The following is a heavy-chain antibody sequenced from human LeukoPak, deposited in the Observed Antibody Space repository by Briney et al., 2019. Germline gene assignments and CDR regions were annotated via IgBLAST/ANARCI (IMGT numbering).Heavy chain of an antibody. CDR3: ASESSTSLGGLDY. Sequence: SETLSLTCTVSGGSISSGSYYWSWIRQPAGKGLEWIGRIYTSGSTNYNPFLKSRVTISVDTSKNQFSLKLSSVTAAGTAVYYCASESSTSLGGLDYWGQGTLVTVSS. V-gene: IGHV4-61*02. CDR1: GGSISSGSYY. J-gene: IGHJ4*02. D-gene: IGHD2-2*01. CDR2: IYTSGST.